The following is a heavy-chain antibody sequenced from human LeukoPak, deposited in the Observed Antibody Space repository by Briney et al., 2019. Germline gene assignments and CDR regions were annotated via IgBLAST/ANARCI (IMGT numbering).Heavy chain of an antibody. CDR2: IYHTGIT. D-gene: IGHD6-25*01. J-gene: IGHJ5*02. V-gene: IGHV4-4*02. CDR1: GASIGSNNL. CDR3: ATEGRSRSSGGTT. Sequence: SETLSLTCAVSGASIGSNNLWSWVRQSPAKGLEWIGEIYHTGITNYMPSLKRRVTISVDKSKNQFSLKLTSVTAADTAVYYCATEGRSRSSGGTTWGQGILVTVSS.